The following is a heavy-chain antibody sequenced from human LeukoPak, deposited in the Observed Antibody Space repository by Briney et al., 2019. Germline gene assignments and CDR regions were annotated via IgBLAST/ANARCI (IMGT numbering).Heavy chain of an antibody. J-gene: IGHJ4*02. CDR1: GGSISNSFDY. V-gene: IGHV4-39*01. Sequence: SETLSLTCTVSGGSISNSFDYWDWIRQPPEKGLEWIGSIHHSGTTYYNPSLQSRVTLSVDTSKKQFSLKRSSVTAADTAVYYCARRKSPEYCDYWGQGTLVTVSS. CDR3: ARRKSPEYCDY. CDR2: IHHSGTT.